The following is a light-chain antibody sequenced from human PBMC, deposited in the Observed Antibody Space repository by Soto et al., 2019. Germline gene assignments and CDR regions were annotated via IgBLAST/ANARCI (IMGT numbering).Light chain of an antibody. J-gene: IGLJ1*01. CDR1: SSDVGGSNY. V-gene: IGLV2-14*01. CDR2: DVS. CDR3: SSYTSSSRYV. Sequence: QSVLTQPASVSGSPGQSITISCTGTSSDVGGSNYVSWYQQLPGKAPKLMIYDVSDRPSGVSNRFSGSKSGNTASLTISGLQAEDEADYYCSSYTSSSRYVFGTGNKVTVL.